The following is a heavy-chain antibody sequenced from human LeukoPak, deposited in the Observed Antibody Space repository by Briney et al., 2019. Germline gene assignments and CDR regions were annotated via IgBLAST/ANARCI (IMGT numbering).Heavy chain of an antibody. CDR2: ISYDGSNK. V-gene: IGHV3-30*04. CDR1: GFTFSSYA. Sequence: PGGSLRLSCAASGFTFSSYAMHWVRQAPGKGLEWVAVISYDGSNKYYADSVKGRFTISRDNSKNTLYLQMNSLRAEDTAVYYCARYNYYYYGMDVWGQGTTVTVSS. J-gene: IGHJ6*02. CDR3: ARYNYYYYGMDV.